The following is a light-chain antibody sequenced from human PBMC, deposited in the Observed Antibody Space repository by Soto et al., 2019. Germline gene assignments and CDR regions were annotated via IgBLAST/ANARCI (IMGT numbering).Light chain of an antibody. CDR2: SNN. V-gene: IGLV1-44*01. CDR1: SSNIGSNT. J-gene: IGLJ1*01. CDR3: EAWDDSLNGPYV. Sequence: QSVLTQPPSASGTPGQRVTISCSGSSSNIGSNTVNWYQQLPGTAPKLLIYSNNQRPSGVPDRFSGSKSGTSASLAISGLQSEDEADYYCEAWDDSLNGPYVFGPGTKVTVL.